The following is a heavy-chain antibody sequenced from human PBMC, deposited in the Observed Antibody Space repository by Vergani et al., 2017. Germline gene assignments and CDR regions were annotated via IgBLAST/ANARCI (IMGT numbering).Heavy chain of an antibody. CDR2: IYSTGST. D-gene: IGHD3-22*01. Sequence: QVQLQESGPGLVKPSQTLSLTCSVPGDSISSGVYYWNWIRQHPGKGLEWIGYIYSTGSTHHNPSLRRRINMSVDTSKNQFSLKLNSVTAADTAIYYCARMGGYDEGDAFRIGYFDSWGPGILVTVSS. CDR1: GDSISSGVYY. CDR3: ARMGGYDEGDAFRIGYFDS. J-gene: IGHJ4*02. V-gene: IGHV4-31*03.